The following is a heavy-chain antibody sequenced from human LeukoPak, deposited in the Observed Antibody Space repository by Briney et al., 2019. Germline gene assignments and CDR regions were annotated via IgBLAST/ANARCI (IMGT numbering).Heavy chain of an antibody. CDR1: GFTLSSHA. CDR3: ARVGGSNWHPLDY. J-gene: IGHJ4*02. D-gene: IGHD6-13*01. V-gene: IGHV3-30-3*01. Sequence: PGGSLRLSCAASGFTLSSHAMHWVRQAPGEGLEWVAAIACDGSSPHYGDSVKGRFIISRDNSKSALYLQMNSLRVEDTGIYYCARVGGSNWHPLDYWGQGTLVTVSS. CDR2: IACDGSSP.